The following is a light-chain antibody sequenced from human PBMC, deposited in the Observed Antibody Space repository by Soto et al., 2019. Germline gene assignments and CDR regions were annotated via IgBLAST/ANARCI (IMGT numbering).Light chain of an antibody. J-gene: IGLJ2*01. CDR2: EVN. V-gene: IGLV2-8*01. CDR3: CSFGGTTTTGNKVVV. Sequence: QSALTQPPSASGSPGQSVTISCTGTSGDVGSSNFVSWYQLHPGQVPKLLIYEVNRRPSGVPDRFSGSKSGNTASLTVSGLQADDDAEYYCCSFGGTTTTGNKVVVFGGGTKLTVL. CDR1: SGDVGSSNF.